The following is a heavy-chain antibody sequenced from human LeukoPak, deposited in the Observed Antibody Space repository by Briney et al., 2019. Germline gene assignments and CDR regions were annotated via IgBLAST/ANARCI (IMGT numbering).Heavy chain of an antibody. V-gene: IGHV3-23*01. J-gene: IGHJ3*02. CDR3: AKECGRDYDDRAFDI. CDR1: GFTFSSYA. CDR2: ISGSGGST. D-gene: IGHD3-22*01. Sequence: GGSLRLSCAASGFTFSSYAMSWVRQAPGKGLEWVSAISGSGGSTYYADSVKGRFTISRDNSKNTLYPQMSSLTAEDTAVYYCAKECGRDYDDRAFDIWGQGTMVTVSS.